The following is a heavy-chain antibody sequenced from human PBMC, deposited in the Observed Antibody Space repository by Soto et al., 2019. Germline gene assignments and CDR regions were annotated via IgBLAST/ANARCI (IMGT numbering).Heavy chain of an antibody. J-gene: IGHJ6*02. V-gene: IGHV1-69*06. D-gene: IGHD6-13*01. Sequence: QVQLVQSGAEVKKPGSSVKVSCKASGGTFSSYAISWVRQAPGQGLEWMGGIIPIFGTANYAQKFQGRVTITADKSTSTDYMELSSLRSEDTAVYYCARDQAAAEDYYYGMDVWGQGTTVTVSS. CDR2: IIPIFGTA. CDR3: ARDQAAAEDYYYGMDV. CDR1: GGTFSSYA.